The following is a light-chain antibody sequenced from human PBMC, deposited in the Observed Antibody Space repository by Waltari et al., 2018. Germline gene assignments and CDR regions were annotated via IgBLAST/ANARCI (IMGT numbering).Light chain of an antibody. CDR3: QQYHSDLLS. J-gene: IGKJ4*01. CDR2: ESS. V-gene: IGKV1-5*03. CDR1: QWIDRW. Sequence: DIQMTQSPSTLSASVGDRVTMTCRASQWIDRWLAWYQQKPGKAPRVIIYESSSLENGVPSRFSGSGFGTEFTLTINNLQPDDFATYYCQQYHSDLLSFGGGTRVEI.